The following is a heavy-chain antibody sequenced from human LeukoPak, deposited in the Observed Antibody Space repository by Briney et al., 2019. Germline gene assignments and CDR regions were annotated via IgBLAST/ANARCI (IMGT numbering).Heavy chain of an antibody. J-gene: IGHJ4*02. CDR2: IRYDGSTK. Sequence: GGSLRLSCAASGFTFSSYGMHWIRQAPGKGLEWVSFIRYDGSTKYYADSVKGRFTISRDNSKNSLYLQLNSLRAEDTAVYYFAKEHPGFSLDYWGQGTLVTVSS. V-gene: IGHV3-30*02. CDR1: GFTFSSYG. CDR3: AKEHPGFSLDY.